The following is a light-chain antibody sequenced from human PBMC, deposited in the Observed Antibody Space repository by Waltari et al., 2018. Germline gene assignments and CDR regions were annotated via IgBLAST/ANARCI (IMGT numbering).Light chain of an antibody. CDR1: QILTKKY. Sequence: VLTQSPGTLSLSPGETDTLSCRAGQILTKKYLAWYQQKPGQAPRLRIYVAYSRASGIPDRCSGSGSGTDFTLTISRLEPEDSAVYYCQQYGSSIMYTFGQGTKLEIK. J-gene: IGKJ2*01. V-gene: IGKV3-20*01. CDR2: VAY. CDR3: QQYGSSIMYT.